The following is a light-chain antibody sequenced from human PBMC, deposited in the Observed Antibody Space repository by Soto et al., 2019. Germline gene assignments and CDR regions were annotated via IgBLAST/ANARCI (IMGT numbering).Light chain of an antibody. V-gene: IGKV3-11*01. J-gene: IGKJ2*01. CDR3: QQRSNWPPS. CDR2: DAS. Sequence: EIVLTQSPATLSLSPGERATLSCRASQSVSSYLAWYQQKPGQAPRLLIYDASNRATGIPARFSGSGSETDFTLTISSLGPEDFEVYYCQQRSNWPPSFGQGTKRAIK. CDR1: QSVSSY.